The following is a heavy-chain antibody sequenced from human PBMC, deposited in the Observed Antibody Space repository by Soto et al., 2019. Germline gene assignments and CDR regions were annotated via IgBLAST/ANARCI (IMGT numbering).Heavy chain of an antibody. CDR3: ARDLDGSGSYYTDY. D-gene: IGHD3-10*01. V-gene: IGHV1-18*01. CDR1: GYTFTRTG. Sequence: ASVKVSFKASGYTFTRTGISWLRQAPGQGPEWMGWISGFNDKTNYAQKFQGRVTMTADTSTTTAYMEMRSLTSDDTAVYYCARDLDGSGSYYTDYWGQGTLVTVYS. J-gene: IGHJ4*02. CDR2: ISGFNDKT.